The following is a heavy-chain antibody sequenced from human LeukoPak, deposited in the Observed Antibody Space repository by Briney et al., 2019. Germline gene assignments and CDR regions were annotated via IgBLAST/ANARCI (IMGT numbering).Heavy chain of an antibody. Sequence: PGGSLRLSCAASGFSLSSHSLNWVRQAPGKGLEWVAYIGTNGRPIYYADSVKGRFTVSRDNAKNSQYLQIDNVRADDTAVYFCARDQRAPDFWTAYYSMDLWGKGTTVIVSS. D-gene: IGHD3/OR15-3a*01. CDR2: IGTNGRPI. V-gene: IGHV3-48*01. CDR1: GFSLSSHS. CDR3: ARDQRAPDFWTAYYSMDL. J-gene: IGHJ6*03.